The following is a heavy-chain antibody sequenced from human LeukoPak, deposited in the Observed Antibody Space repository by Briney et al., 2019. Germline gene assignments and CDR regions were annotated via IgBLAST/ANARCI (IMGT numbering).Heavy chain of an antibody. Sequence: SETLSLTCTVSGGSISSGSYYWSWIRQPAGKGLEWIGRIYTTGSTNYNPSFKSRVTISVDMSKNQFSLKMGSVIAADTAIYYCARGGYSFGYGGGWGQGILVTVSS. CDR2: IYTTGST. J-gene: IGHJ4*02. D-gene: IGHD5-18*01. V-gene: IGHV4-61*02. CDR3: ARGGYSFGYGGG. CDR1: GGSISSGSYY.